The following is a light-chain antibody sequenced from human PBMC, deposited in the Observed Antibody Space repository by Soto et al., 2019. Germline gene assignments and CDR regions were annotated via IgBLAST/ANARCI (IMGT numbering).Light chain of an antibody. J-gene: IGKJ4*01. CDR3: LQDYNYPLT. CDR1: QDIRSD. Sequence: AIQMTQFPSSLSASVGDRVTITCRASQDIRSDLGWYQQRPGKAPNLLIYAASSLQSGVPSRFSGSGSGTDFTLTISSLQPEDFATYYCLQDYNYPLTFVGGTKVDIK. V-gene: IGKV1-6*01. CDR2: AAS.